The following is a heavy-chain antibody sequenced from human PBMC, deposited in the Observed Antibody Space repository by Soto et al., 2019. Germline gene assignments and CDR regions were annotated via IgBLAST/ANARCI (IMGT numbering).Heavy chain of an antibody. CDR3: ARGQQLFFH. J-gene: IGHJ4*02. Sequence: GGSLRLSCEASGFTFSSYWMSWVRQAPGKGLEWVAHIKHDGSETYYEDSVKGRFTISRDNAKNSVALQMNSLRAEDTAVYYCARGQQLFFHWGQGTLVTVSS. D-gene: IGHD6-13*01. CDR2: IKHDGSET. V-gene: IGHV3-7*05. CDR1: GFTFSSYW.